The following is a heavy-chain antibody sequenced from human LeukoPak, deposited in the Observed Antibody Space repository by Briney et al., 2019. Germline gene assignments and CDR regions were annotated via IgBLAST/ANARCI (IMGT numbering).Heavy chain of an antibody. V-gene: IGHV4-38-2*02. D-gene: IGHD4-23*01. CDR3: ARVGYGGYSGLDY. J-gene: IGHJ4*02. Sequence: PSETLSLTCTVSGYSISSAYYWGWIRQPPGEGLESIGNIYHSGTTYYNPSLRSRVTISIDTSKTQFSLKVTSVTAADTAVYYCARVGYGGYSGLDYWGQGTLVTVSS. CDR2: IYHSGTT. CDR1: GYSISSAYY.